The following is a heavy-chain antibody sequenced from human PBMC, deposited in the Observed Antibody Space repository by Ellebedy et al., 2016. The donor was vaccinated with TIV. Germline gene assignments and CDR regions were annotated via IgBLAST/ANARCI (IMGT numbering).Heavy chain of an antibody. Sequence: GGSLRLSCAASGFTFSSYDMHWVRQAPGKGLEWVSAIGTAGDTYYPGSVTGRFAISRDNSKSTLYLQMNSLGPEDSAGYYCAMGDFARFDPWGQGTLVTVSS. CDR2: IGTAGDT. D-gene: IGHD3-16*01. J-gene: IGHJ5*02. CDR1: GFTFSSYD. CDR3: AMGDFARFDP. V-gene: IGHV3-13*01.